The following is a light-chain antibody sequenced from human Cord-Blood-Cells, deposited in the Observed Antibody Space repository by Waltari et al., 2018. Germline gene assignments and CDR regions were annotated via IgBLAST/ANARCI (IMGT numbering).Light chain of an antibody. Sequence: QSALTQPASVSGSPGPSLTISCPGTGSACGSYNLVSCYQQHPGKAPKLMIYEGSKRPSGVSNRFSGSKSGNTASLTISGLQAEDEADYYCCSYAGSSTFGVFGGGTKLTVL. CDR2: EGS. J-gene: IGLJ3*02. V-gene: IGLV2-23*03. CDR1: GSACGSYNL. CDR3: CSYAGSSTFGV.